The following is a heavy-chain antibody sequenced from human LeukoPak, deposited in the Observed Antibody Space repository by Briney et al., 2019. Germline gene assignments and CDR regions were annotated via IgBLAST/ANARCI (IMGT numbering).Heavy chain of an antibody. CDR1: GFTVSSNY. J-gene: IGHJ4*02. CDR3: ARAVTAIPHFDY. CDR2: IYSGGST. Sequence: GGSLRLSCAASGFTVSSNYMSWVRQAPGKGLEWVSVIYSGGSTYYADSVKGRFTISRDNSKNTLYLQMNSLRAEDTAVYYCARAVTAIPHFDYWGQGTLVTVSS. D-gene: IGHD2-21*02. V-gene: IGHV3-53*01.